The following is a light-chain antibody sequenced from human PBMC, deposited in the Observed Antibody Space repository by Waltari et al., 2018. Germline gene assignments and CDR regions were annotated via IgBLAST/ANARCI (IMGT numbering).Light chain of an antibody. Sequence: QSALTQPASVSGSPGQSITISCTASSSNLASYTLVSWYQQHAGKPPKLIIYEGAKRPWGVSKRFSGSKSGNTASLTISGLQAEDEADYYCCSYADNRVFGGGTKLTVL. V-gene: IGLV2-23*01. CDR3: CSYADNRV. CDR1: SSNLASYTL. J-gene: IGLJ3*02. CDR2: EGA.